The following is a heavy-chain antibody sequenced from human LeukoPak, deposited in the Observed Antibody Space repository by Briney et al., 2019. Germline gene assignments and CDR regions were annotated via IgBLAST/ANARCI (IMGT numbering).Heavy chain of an antibody. V-gene: IGHV3-23*01. J-gene: IGHJ4*02. CDR3: AKWKYSNSGIDDY. D-gene: IGHD6-6*01. Sequence: PGGSLRLSCAASGFTFSTYTMNWIRQAPGKGLEWVSGSIGSGGSAFYADSVKGRFSISRDTSKNTLFLHMNNLRAGDTAVYYCAKWKYSNSGIDDYWGQGTLVTVSS. CDR2: SIGSGGSA. CDR1: GFTFSTYT.